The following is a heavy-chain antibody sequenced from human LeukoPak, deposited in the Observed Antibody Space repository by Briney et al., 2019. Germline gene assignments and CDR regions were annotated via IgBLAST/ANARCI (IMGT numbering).Heavy chain of an antibody. CDR2: IWYDGSYK. CDR3: ARTIYGSGSYYMDF. Sequence: PGRSLRLSCAASGFSFSNSGMHWVRQAPGKGLEWVAIIWYDGSYKYYADSVKGRFTISRDNSKNTLYLQMNSLRAEDTAVYYCARTIYGSGSYYMDFWGQGTLVTVSS. V-gene: IGHV3-33*01. D-gene: IGHD3-10*01. CDR1: GFSFSNSG. J-gene: IGHJ4*02.